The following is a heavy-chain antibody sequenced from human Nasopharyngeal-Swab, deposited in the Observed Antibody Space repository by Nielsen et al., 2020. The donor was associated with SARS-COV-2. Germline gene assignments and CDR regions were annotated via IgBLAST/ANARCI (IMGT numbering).Heavy chain of an antibody. CDR2: IYYSGST. CDR3: ARAYSSSWRTNFDY. J-gene: IGHJ4*02. V-gene: IGHV4-39*01. D-gene: IGHD6-13*01. Sequence: PETLSLTCTVSGGSISNSSYYWGWIRQPPGKGLEWIGSIYYSGSTYYNPSLKSRVTISVDTSKNQFSLKLSSVTAADTAVYYCARAYSSSWRTNFDYWGQGTLVTVSS. CDR1: GGSISNSSYY.